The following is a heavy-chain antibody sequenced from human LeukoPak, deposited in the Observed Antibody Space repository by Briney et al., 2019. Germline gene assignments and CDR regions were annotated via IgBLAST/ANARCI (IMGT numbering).Heavy chain of an antibody. V-gene: IGHV3-9*03. J-gene: IGHJ4*02. Sequence: GGSLRLSCAASGFTFDDYAMHWVRQAPGKGLEWVSGLSWNSGSIGYADSVKGRFTISRDNAKNSLYLQMNSLRAEDMALYYCAKDIGSGIAGPLDYWGQGTLVTVS. D-gene: IGHD6-13*01. CDR2: LSWNSGSI. CDR1: GFTFDDYA. CDR3: AKDIGSGIAGPLDY.